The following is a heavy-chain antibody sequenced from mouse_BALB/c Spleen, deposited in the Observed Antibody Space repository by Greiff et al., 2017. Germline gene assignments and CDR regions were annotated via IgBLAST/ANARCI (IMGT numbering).Heavy chain of an antibody. CDR3: ATGTRYAMDY. Sequence: VQLQQSGAELVRPGVSVKISCKGSGYTFTDYAMHWVKQSHAKSLEWIGVISTYYGDASYNQKFKGKATMTVDKSSSTAYMELARLTSEDSAIYYCATGTRYAMDYWGQVTSVTVSS. CDR2: ISTYYGDA. CDR1: GYTFTDYA. J-gene: IGHJ4*01. V-gene: IGHV1S137*01. D-gene: IGHD4-1*01.